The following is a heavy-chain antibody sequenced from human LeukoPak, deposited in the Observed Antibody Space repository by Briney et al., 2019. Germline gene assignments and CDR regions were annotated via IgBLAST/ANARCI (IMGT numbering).Heavy chain of an antibody. CDR1: GGSISSSSYY. D-gene: IGHD3-22*01. Sequence: DPSETLSLTCTVSGGSISSSSYYWGWIRQPPGKGLEWIGSIYYSGSTYYNPSLKSRVTISVDTSKNQFSLKLSSVTAADTAVYYCARGKYYYDSSGYLPSYYYYYGMDVWGQGTTVTVSS. V-gene: IGHV4-39*07. CDR3: ARGKYYYDSSGYLPSYYYYYGMDV. J-gene: IGHJ6*02. CDR2: IYYSGST.